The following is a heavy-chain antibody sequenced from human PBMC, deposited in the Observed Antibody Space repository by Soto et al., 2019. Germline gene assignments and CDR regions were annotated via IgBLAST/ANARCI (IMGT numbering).Heavy chain of an antibody. CDR2: ISGSGGST. Sequence: RLSCAASGFTFSSYAMSWVRQAPGKGLGWVSAISGSGGSTYYADSVKGRFTISRDNSKNTLYLQMNSLRAEDTAVYYCAKDRAARPGAIYFDYWGQGPLVTVSS. CDR3: AKDRAARPGAIYFDY. D-gene: IGHD6-6*01. V-gene: IGHV3-23*01. CDR1: GFTFSSYA. J-gene: IGHJ4*02.